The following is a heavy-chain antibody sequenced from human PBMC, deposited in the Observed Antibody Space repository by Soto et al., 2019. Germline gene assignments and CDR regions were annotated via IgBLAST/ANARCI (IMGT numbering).Heavy chain of an antibody. D-gene: IGHD3-16*02. Sequence: QITLKESGPTLVTPTQTLTLTCTVSGVSLTTNGVGVAWIRQPPGKAPEWLAAIYWDDDKRYRPSLKSRLTITQDASQNRVVLRMTNMDPIDTGPYYCAHCMDGESYPHWGQGTLVTVSS. J-gene: IGHJ4*02. CDR1: GVSLTTNGVG. V-gene: IGHV2-5*02. CDR3: AHCMDGESYPH. CDR2: IYWDDDK.